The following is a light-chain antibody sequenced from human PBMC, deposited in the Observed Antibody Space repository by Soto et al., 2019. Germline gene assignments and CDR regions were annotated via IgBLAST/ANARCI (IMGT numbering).Light chain of an antibody. CDR3: AAGGTAGDDGLSSPFYV. J-gene: IGLJ1*01. CDR1: SSNIETNL. CDR2: NND. V-gene: IGLV1-47*02. Sequence: QSVLTQPPSASGTPGQRVTISCSGSSSNIETNLVHWYQHLPGASPRLLIYNNDQRPSGVPDRFSASKSGTSASLAISGLRSEDEADYYCAAGGTAGDDGLSSPFYVFGTGTKVTVL.